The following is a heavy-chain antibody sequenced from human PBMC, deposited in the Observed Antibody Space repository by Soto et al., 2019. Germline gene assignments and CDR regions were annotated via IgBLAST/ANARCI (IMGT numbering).Heavy chain of an antibody. V-gene: IGHV1-46*01. D-gene: IGHD1-26*01. CDR3: ARSSGGNFGIIIEGTNWFAP. CDR1: SGTFTSYY. Sequence: SVEVSFKAPSGTFTSYYINWVRQATGQGLEWMGVINPHGGSTAYAQNFKGRVTLTRDTSASTVYMEVSSLTSEDTAMYYCARSSGGNFGIIIEGTNWFAPWGQGTLVTVSS. CDR2: INPHGGST. J-gene: IGHJ5*02.